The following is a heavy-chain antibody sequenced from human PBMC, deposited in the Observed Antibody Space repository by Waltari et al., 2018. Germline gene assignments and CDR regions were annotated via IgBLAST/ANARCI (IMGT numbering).Heavy chain of an antibody. Sequence: QVQLVQSGAEVKKPGASVKVSCKVSGYTLTELSMHWVRQAPGRGLEWMGGFEPKDDEIIYAQKFQGRVTMTEDTSTDTAYMELSSLRSEDTAVYYCATIPGLAVAGPFDYWGQGTLVTVSS. D-gene: IGHD6-19*01. CDR3: ATIPGLAVAGPFDY. J-gene: IGHJ4*02. CDR1: GYTLTELS. V-gene: IGHV1-24*01. CDR2: FEPKDDEI.